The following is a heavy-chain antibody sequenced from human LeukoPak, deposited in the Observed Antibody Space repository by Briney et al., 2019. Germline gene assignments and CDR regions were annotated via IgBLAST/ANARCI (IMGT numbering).Heavy chain of an antibody. J-gene: IGHJ4*02. V-gene: IGHV3-74*01. CDR1: GFTFSSYW. CDR3: ARGGGSSSCPGY. CDR2: INSDGSST. D-gene: IGHD6-13*01. Sequence: GGSLRLSCAASGFTFSSYWMHWVRQAPGKGLAWVSRINSDGSSTNYADSVKGRFTISRDNAKDTLYLQMNSLRAEDTAVYYCARGGGSSSCPGYWGQGTLVTVSS.